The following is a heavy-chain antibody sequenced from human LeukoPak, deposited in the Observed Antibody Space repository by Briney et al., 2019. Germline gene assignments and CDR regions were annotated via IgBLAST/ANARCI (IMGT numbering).Heavy chain of an antibody. Sequence: PGGSLRLSCAASGFTFSSYWMSWVRQTPGRGLEWVANIKQDGSEKYYVDSVKARFTISRDNAKNSLYLQMNSLRAEDTAVYYCARGSEYYDSSGYYPYYFDYWGQGTLVTVSS. V-gene: IGHV3-7*02. CDR2: IKQDGSEK. CDR1: GFTFSSYW. D-gene: IGHD3-22*01. CDR3: ARGSEYYDSSGYYPYYFDY. J-gene: IGHJ4*02.